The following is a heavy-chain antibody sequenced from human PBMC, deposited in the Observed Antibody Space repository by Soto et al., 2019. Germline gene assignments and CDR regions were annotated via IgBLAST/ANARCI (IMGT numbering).Heavy chain of an antibody. CDR1: GYTFTSYG. J-gene: IGHJ4*02. CDR2: INAGNGNT. CDR3: ARSSGWYYVDY. D-gene: IGHD3-22*01. Sequence: QVQLVQSGAEVKKPGASVKVSCKASGYTFTSYGIHWVRQAPGQRLEWMGWINAGNGNTKYSQKFQGRVTITRDTSGSTAYMELSSLRSEDTAVYYCARSSGWYYVDYWGQGTRVTVSS. V-gene: IGHV1-3*01.